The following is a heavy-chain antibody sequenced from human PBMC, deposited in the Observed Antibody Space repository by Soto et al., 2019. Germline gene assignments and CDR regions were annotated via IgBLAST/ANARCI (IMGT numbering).Heavy chain of an antibody. CDR3: ARAGQRVDYYYDSSGYYWP. Sequence: ASVKVSCKASGYTFTSYYMHWVRQAPGQGLEWMGIINPSGGSTSYAKKFQGRVTMTRDTSTSTVYMELSSLRSEDTAVYYFARAGQRVDYYYDSSGYYWPWGQGTLVTVSS. CDR2: INPSGGST. J-gene: IGHJ4*02. D-gene: IGHD3-22*01. CDR1: GYTFTSYY. V-gene: IGHV1-46*01.